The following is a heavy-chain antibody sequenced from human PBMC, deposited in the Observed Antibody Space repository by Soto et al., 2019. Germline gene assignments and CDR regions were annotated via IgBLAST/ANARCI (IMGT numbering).Heavy chain of an antibody. CDR2: INPSGGST. D-gene: IGHD2-2*01. CDR1: GYTFTSYY. Sequence: QVQLVQSGAEVKKPGASVKVSCKASGYTFTSYYMHWVRQAPGQGLEWMGIINPSGGSTSYAQKFQGRVTMXXDXSXITVDMELSSLRSEDTAVYYCARGKGVVPAPGGMDVWGQGTTVTVSS. V-gene: IGHV1-46*03. CDR3: ARGKGVVPAPGGMDV. J-gene: IGHJ6*02.